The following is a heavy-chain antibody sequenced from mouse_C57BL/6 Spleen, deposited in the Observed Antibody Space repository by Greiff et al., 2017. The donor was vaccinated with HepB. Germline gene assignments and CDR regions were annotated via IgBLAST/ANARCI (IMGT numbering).Heavy chain of an antibody. CDR1: GYTFTDYE. V-gene: IGHV1-15*01. D-gene: IGHD1-1*01. CDR2: IDPETGGT. J-gene: IGHJ2*01. CDR3: TIITTVERGPFFDY. Sequence: QVQLQQSGAELVRPGASVTLSCKASGYTFTDYEMHWVKQTPVHGLEWIGAIDPETGGTAYNQKFKGKAILTADKSSSTAYMEIRSLTSEDSAVYYCTIITTVERGPFFDYWGQGTTLTVSS.